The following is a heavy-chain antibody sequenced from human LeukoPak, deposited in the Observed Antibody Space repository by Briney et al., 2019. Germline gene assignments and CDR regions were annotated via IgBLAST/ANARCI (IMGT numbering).Heavy chain of an antibody. CDR2: INHSGST. CDR1: GGSFSGYY. CDR3: ARGRRGSNWNYLLGWFDP. J-gene: IGHJ5*02. D-gene: IGHD1-7*01. V-gene: IGHV4-34*01. Sequence: SETLSLTCAVYGGSFSGYYWSWIRQPPGKGLEWIGEINHSGSTNYNPSLKSRVTISVDTSKNQFSLKLSSVTAADTAVYYCARGRRGSNWNYLLGWFDPWGQGTLVTVSS.